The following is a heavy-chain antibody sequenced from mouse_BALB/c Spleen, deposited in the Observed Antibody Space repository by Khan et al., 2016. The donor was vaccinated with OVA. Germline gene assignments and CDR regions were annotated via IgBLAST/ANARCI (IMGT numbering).Heavy chain of an antibody. J-gene: IGHJ4*01. V-gene: IGHV2-6-7*01. Sequence: VQLQQSGPGLVAPSQSLSITCTVSGFSLTGYGVNWVRQPPGKGLEWLGMIWGDGSTDYNSALKYRLSISKDNSKRQVFLKMNRLQTDDTARYYCARAYYGNYREAMDYWGQGTSVTVSS. CDR2: IWGDGST. CDR3: ARAYYGNYREAMDY. D-gene: IGHD2-10*01. CDR1: GFSLTGYG.